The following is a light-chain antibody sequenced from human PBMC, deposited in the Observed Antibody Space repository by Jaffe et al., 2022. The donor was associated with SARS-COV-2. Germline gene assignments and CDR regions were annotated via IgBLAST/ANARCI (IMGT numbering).Light chain of an antibody. CDR3: SSYTSSRTWV. CDR1: SSDVAGYNY. Sequence: QSALTQPASVSGSPGQSISISCTGPSSDVAGYNYVSWYQQHPGKAPKLMIYDVSNRPSGVSNRFSGSKSGNTASLTISGLQAEDEADYYCSSYTSSRTWVFGGGTKLTVL. CDR2: DVS. J-gene: IGLJ3*02. V-gene: IGLV2-14*01.